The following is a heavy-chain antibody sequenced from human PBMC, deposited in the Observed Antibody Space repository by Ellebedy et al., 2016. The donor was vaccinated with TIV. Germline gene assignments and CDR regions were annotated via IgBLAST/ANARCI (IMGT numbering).Heavy chain of an antibody. D-gene: IGHD2/OR15-2a*01. V-gene: IGHV1-69*06. J-gene: IGHJ2*01. CDR1: GGTFSSYA. CDR2: IIPIFGTA. Sequence: SVKVSXXASGGTFSSYAISWVRQPPGQGLEWMGGIIPIFGTANYAQKFQGRVTITADKSTSTAYMELSSLRSEDTAVYYCARGRISAFRGWYFDLWGRGTLVTVSS. CDR3: ARGRISAFRGWYFDL.